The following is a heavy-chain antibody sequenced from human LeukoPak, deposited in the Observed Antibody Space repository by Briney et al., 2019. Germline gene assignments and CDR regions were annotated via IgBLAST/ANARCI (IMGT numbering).Heavy chain of an antibody. Sequence: GGSLRLSCAASGFTFSAYWMTWVRQAPGKGLEWLANINEGANVKFYVDSVKGRFIISRDNTKNSLYLQMSILRAEDTALYYCARKSGSGNFPLDYWGQGTLVTVSS. CDR1: GFTFSAYW. V-gene: IGHV3-7*01. CDR2: INEGANVK. D-gene: IGHD3-10*01. J-gene: IGHJ4*02. CDR3: ARKSGSGNFPLDY.